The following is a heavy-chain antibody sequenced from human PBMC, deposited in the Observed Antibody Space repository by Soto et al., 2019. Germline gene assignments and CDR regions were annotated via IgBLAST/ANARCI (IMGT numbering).Heavy chain of an antibody. CDR3: AGDRSLSLKGSSWYYYYSGMDV. CDR1: GYTFTSYG. Sequence: QVQLVQSGAEVKKPGASVKVSCKASGYTFTSYGISWVRQAPGQGLEWMGWISAYNGNTNYAQKLQGRVTMTTDTSTSTADMELRSLRSDDTAVYYCAGDRSLSLKGSSWYYYYSGMDVWGQETTVTVSS. CDR2: ISAYNGNT. D-gene: IGHD6-13*01. V-gene: IGHV1-18*01. J-gene: IGHJ6*02.